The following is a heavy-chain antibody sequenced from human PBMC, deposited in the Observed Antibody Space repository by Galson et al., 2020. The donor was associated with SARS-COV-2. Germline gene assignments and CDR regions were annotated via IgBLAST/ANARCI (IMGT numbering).Heavy chain of an antibody. CDR2: ISYDGSNK. CDR3: ARTRDSSAHYWKTFYF. J-gene: IGHJ4*02. V-gene: IGHV3-30*04. Sequence: GGSLRLSCAASGFTFSSYAMHWVRQAPGKGLEWVAVISYDGSNKYYADSVKGRFTISRDNSKNTLYLQMNSLRAEDTAVYYCARTRDSSAHYWKTFYFWGQGTLVTVSS. CDR1: GFTFSSYA. D-gene: IGHD3-22*01.